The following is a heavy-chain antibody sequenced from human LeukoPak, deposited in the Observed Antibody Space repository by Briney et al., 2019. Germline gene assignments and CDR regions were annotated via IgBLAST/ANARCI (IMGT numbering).Heavy chain of an antibody. J-gene: IGHJ3*02. CDR1: GFTFSSYA. V-gene: IGHV3-23*01. D-gene: IGHD6-19*01. CDR2: ISRSGGST. CDR3: VMRKQWLGNAFDI. Sequence: PGGSLRLSCAASGFTFSSYAMTWVRQAPGKGLKWASGISRSGGSTYYADSVKGRFAISRDNSKNTLYLQMNSLRAEDTAVYYCVMRKQWLGNAFDIWGQGTMVTVSS.